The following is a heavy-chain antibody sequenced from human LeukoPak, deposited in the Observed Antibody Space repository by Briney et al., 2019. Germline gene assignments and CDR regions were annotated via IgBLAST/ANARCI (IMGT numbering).Heavy chain of an antibody. Sequence: PGGSLRLSCAASGFTFSSYIMNWVRQAPGKGLEWLSSISTTSTYIYYADSVKGRFTISRDNAKNSLYLQMNSLRAEDTAVYYCLRTGDGDAFDIWGQGTVVTVSS. J-gene: IGHJ3*02. CDR3: LRTGDGDAFDI. CDR1: GFTFSSYI. D-gene: IGHD7-27*01. CDR2: ISTTSTYI. V-gene: IGHV3-21*01.